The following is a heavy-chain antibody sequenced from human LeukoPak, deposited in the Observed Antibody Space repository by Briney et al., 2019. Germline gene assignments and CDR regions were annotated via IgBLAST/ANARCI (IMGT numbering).Heavy chain of an antibody. D-gene: IGHD3-3*01. CDR3: ARDLRIFGVVLVFDY. J-gene: IGHJ4*02. V-gene: IGHV1/OR15-1*02. CDR1: GYIFTDYY. Sequence: ASVKVSCKASGYIFTDYYVHWVRQAPGQELGWMGRINPNSGGTNYAQKFQGRVTMTRDTSISTAYTELSSLRSDDTAVYYCARDLRIFGVVLVFDYWGQGTLVTVSS. CDR2: INPNSGGT.